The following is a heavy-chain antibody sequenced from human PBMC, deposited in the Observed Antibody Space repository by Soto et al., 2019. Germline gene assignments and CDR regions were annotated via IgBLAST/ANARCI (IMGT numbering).Heavy chain of an antibody. CDR2: IIPIFGTA. CDR3: ARGCGGSCYVEPEKGPDNWFDP. J-gene: IGHJ5*02. Sequence: ASVKVSCKASGGTFSSYAISWVRQAPGQGLEWMGGIIPIFGTANYAQKFQGRVTITADESTSTAYMELSSLRSEDTAVYYCARGCGGSCYVEPEKGPDNWFDPWGQGTLVTVSS. CDR1: GGTFSSYA. D-gene: IGHD2-15*01. V-gene: IGHV1-69*13.